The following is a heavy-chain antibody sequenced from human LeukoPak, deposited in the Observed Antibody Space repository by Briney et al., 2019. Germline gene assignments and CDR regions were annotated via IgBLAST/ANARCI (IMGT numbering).Heavy chain of an antibody. V-gene: IGHV3-48*04. D-gene: IGHD1-7*01. J-gene: IGHJ4*02. CDR2: ITGSSSTI. Sequence: GGSLRLSCAASGFNFVPYTMHWVRQAPGKGLQWISYITGSSSTIFYSDSVKGRFTISRDNAETTLHLQMNNLSAEDTAVYYCARASNRNSINFDYWGQGALVTVSS. CDR1: GFNFVPYT. CDR3: ARASNRNSINFDY.